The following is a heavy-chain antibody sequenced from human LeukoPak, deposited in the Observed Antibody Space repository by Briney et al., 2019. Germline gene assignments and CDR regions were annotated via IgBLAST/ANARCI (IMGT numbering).Heavy chain of an antibody. Sequence: GGSLRLSCAASGFTFSHFAMHWVRQAPGKGLEWVSAISGSGCSTYYADSVKGRFTISRDNSKNTLYLQMNSLRAEDTAVYYCAKDWTRALGELSLSYFDYWGQGTLVTVSS. D-gene: IGHD3-16*02. CDR2: ISGSGCST. CDR1: GFTFSHFA. V-gene: IGHV3-23*01. CDR3: AKDWTRALGELSLSYFDY. J-gene: IGHJ4*02.